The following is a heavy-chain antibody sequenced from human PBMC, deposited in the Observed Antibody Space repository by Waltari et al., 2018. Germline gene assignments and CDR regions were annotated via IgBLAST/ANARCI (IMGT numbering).Heavy chain of an antibody. J-gene: IGHJ4*02. CDR2: INPSGGST. V-gene: IGHV1-46*01. CDR3: AREGQWLGALDY. D-gene: IGHD6-19*01. CDR1: GYTFPSYY. Sequence: QVQLVQSGAEVKKPGASVKVYCKASGYTFPSYYMHWVRQAPGQGLEWMGIINPSGGSTSYAQKFQGRVTMTRDTSTSTVYMELSSLRSEDTAVYYCAREGQWLGALDYWGQGTLVTVSS.